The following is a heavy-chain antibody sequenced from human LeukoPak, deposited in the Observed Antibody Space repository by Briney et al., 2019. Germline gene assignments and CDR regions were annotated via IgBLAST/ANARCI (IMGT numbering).Heavy chain of an antibody. CDR3: ARSREMAKIKSGGGFDY. V-gene: IGHV1-46*01. D-gene: IGHD5-24*01. CDR1: GYTFTSYY. CDR2: INPSGGST. J-gene: IGHJ4*02. Sequence: GASVKVSCKASGYTFTSYYMHWVRQAPGQGLEWMGIINPSGGSTSYAQKFQGRVTMTRDMSTSTVYMELSSLRPEDTAVYYCARSREMAKIKSGGGFDYWGQGTLVTVSS.